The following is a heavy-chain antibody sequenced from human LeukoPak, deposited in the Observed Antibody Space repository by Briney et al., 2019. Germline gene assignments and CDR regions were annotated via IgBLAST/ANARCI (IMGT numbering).Heavy chain of an antibody. CDR1: GGSISSGGYS. CDR2: IYHSGST. V-gene: IGHV4-30-2*01. CDR3: ARVRCSGGSCYYFDY. J-gene: IGHJ4*02. D-gene: IGHD2-15*01. Sequence: SQTLSLTCAVSGGSISSGGYSWSWIQQPPGKGLEWIGYIYHSGSTYYNPSLKSRVTISVDRSKNQFSLKLSSVTAADTAVYYCARVRCSGGSCYYFDYWGQGTLVTVSS.